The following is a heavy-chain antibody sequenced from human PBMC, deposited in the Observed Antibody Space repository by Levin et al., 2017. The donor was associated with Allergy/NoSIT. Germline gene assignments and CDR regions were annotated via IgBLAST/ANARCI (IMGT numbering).Heavy chain of an antibody. Sequence: LSLTCAASGFTFSDYYMSWIRQAPGKGLEWVSYISSSGGSIYYADSVKGRFTISRDNAKNSLYLQMNSLRAEDTAVYYCARDQGGWYFDYWGQGTLVTVSS. CDR3: ARDQGGWYFDY. CDR2: ISSSGGSI. D-gene: IGHD6-19*01. V-gene: IGHV3-11*01. CDR1: GFTFSDYY. J-gene: IGHJ4*02.